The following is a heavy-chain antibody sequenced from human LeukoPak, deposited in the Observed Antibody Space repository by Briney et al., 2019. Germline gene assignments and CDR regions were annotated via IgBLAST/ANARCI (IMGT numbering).Heavy chain of an antibody. J-gene: IGHJ6*02. Sequence: SETLSLTCTVSGASISSYYWNWIRQPPGKGLEWIGLIYYGGSTNYNPSLKSRVTISVEMSKNQFSLKLSSVTAADTAVYYCARGEVRGVDYYYGADVWGQGTLVTVSS. D-gene: IGHD3-10*01. CDR3: ARGEVRGVDYYYGADV. CDR1: GASISSYY. CDR2: IYYGGST. V-gene: IGHV4-59*13.